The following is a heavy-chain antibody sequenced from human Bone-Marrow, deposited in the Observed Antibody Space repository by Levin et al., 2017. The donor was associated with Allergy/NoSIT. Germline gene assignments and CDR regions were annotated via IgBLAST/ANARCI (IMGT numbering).Heavy chain of an antibody. CDR1: GGTFSSYA. J-gene: IGHJ5*02. CDR2: IIPIFGTA. CDR3: ARGQGPYYYDSSGYYPKNWFDP. Sequence: VASVKVSCKASGGTFSSYAISWVRQAPGQGLEWMGGIIPIFGTANYAQKFQGRVTITADESTSTAYMELSSLRSEDTAVYYCARGQGPYYYDSSGYYPKNWFDPWGQGTLVTVSS. V-gene: IGHV1-69*13. D-gene: IGHD3-22*01.